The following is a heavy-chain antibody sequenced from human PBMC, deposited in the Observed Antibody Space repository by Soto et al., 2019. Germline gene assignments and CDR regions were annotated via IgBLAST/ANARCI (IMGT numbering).Heavy chain of an antibody. J-gene: IGHJ6*02. Sequence: GGTLRLSCEVSGFTFSMYSMSWVRQRPGKGLEWVAKIPQDGVDGHYADSVKGRFIISRDNGKNSLHLQLNNLRAEDTAVHYCARDHLILPAHDFFYGSDVWGRGATVTVSS. CDR1: GFTFSMYS. CDR3: ARDHLILPAHDFFYGSDV. CDR2: IPQDGVDG. V-gene: IGHV3-7*03. D-gene: IGHD2-21*02.